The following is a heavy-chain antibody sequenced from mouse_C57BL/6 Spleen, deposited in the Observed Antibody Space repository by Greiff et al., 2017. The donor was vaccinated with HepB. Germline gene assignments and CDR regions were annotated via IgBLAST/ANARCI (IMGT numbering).Heavy chain of an antibody. V-gene: IGHV14-4*01. D-gene: IGHD3-3*01. CDR2: IDPENGDT. CDR1: GFNFKDDY. Sequence: EVQLQQSGAELVRPGASVKLSCTASGFNFKDDYMHWVKQRPEQGLEWIGWIDPENGDTEYASKFQGKATITADTSSNTAYLQLSSLTSEDTAVYYRTGGRCFAYWGQGTLVTVSA. CDR3: TGGRCFAY. J-gene: IGHJ3*01.